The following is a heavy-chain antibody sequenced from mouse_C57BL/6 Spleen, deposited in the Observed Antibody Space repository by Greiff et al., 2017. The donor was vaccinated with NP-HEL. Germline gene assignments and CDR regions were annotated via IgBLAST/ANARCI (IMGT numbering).Heavy chain of an antibody. Sequence: QVQLQQSGAELVKPGASVKLSCKASGYTFTSYWMHWVKQRPGQGLEWIGMIHPNSGSTNYNEKFKSKATLTVDKSSSTAYMQLSSLTSEDSAVYYCARLYGPGWFAYWGQGTLVTVSA. CDR2: IHPNSGST. V-gene: IGHV1-64*01. D-gene: IGHD1-1*02. CDR1: GYTFTSYW. J-gene: IGHJ3*01. CDR3: ARLYGPGWFAY.